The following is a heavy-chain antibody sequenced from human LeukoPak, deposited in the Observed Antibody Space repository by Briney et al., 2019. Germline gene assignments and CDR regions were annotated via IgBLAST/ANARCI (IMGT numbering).Heavy chain of an antibody. J-gene: IGHJ4*02. CDR2: ISSSSSYI. V-gene: IGHV3-21*01. CDR1: GFTFSSYS. CDR3: ARDGTYYDSSGYDDQPGYFDY. D-gene: IGHD3-22*01. Sequence: PGGSLRLSCAASGFTFSSYSMNWVRQAPGKGLEWVSSISSSSSYIYYADSAKGRFTISRDNAKNSLYLQMNSLRAEDTAVYYCARDGTYYDSSGYDDQPGYFDYWGQGTLVTVSS.